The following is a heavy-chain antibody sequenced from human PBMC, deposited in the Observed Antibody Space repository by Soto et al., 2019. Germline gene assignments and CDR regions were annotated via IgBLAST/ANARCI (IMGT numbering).Heavy chain of an antibody. Sequence: QLQLQESGPGLVKPSETLSLTCTVSGGSISSSSYYWGWIRQPPGKGLAWIGSIYYSGSTYYNPSLKSRVTISVDTSKNRFSRKLSSVAAADTAVYYCARPRVCCGDCHFGDAFDIWGQGTMVTVSS. V-gene: IGHV4-39*01. CDR1: GGSISSSSYY. CDR2: IYYSGST. J-gene: IGHJ3*02. CDR3: ARPRVCCGDCHFGDAFDI. D-gene: IGHD2-21*02.